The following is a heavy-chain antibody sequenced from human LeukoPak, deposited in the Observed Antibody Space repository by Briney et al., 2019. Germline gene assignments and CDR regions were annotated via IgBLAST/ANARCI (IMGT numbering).Heavy chain of an antibody. D-gene: IGHD3-10*01. CDR2: INHSGST. V-gene: IGHV4-34*01. CDR1: GGSFSGYY. J-gene: IGHJ5*02. Sequence: SETLSLICAVYGGSFSGYYWSWIPQPPGKGLEWIGEINHSGSTNYKPSLKSRVTISVDMSKNQFSLKLRSVTAADTAVYYCARGRWGSVRGASQGWFDPWGQGTLVTVSS. CDR3: ARGRWGSVRGASQGWFDP.